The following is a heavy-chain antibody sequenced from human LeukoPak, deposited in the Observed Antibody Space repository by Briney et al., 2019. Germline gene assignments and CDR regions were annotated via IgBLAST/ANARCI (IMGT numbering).Heavy chain of an antibody. CDR1: GFTSSYYI. V-gene: IGHV3-21*01. J-gene: IGHJ4*02. CDR3: ARDETDCGGDCYPAY. Sequence: TGGSLRLSGAASGFTSSYYIMNGGRQARGKGVELVSFISSSSSYIYYAHSVKARFTIYTATAKNTPNLQMNSLRAEDTAVYYCARDETDCGGDCYPAYWGQGTLVTVSS. CDR2: ISSSSSYI. D-gene: IGHD2-21*02.